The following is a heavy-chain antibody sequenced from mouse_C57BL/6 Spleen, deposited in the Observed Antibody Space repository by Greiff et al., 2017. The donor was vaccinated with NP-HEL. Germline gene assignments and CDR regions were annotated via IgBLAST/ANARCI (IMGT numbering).Heavy chain of an antibody. V-gene: IGHV1-80*01. CDR2: IYPGDGDT. D-gene: IGHD2-5*01. CDR3: ARDSNYAYAMDY. Sequence: QVQLKQSGAELVKPGASVKISCKASGYAFSSYWMNWVKQRPGKGLEWIGQIYPGDGDTNYNGKFKGKATLTADKSSSTAYMQLSSLTSEDSAVYFCARDSNYAYAMDYWGQGTSVTVSS. CDR1: GYAFSSYW. J-gene: IGHJ4*01.